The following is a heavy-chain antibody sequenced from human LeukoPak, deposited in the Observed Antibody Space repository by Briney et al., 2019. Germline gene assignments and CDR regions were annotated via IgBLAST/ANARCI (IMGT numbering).Heavy chain of an antibody. CDR2: INPNSGGT. V-gene: IGHV1-2*02. CDR3: ARGGRRGRFGELLDI. J-gene: IGHJ4*02. CDR1: GYTFTSYY. Sequence: ASVKVSCKASGYTFTSYYMHWVRQAPGQGLEWMGWINPNSGGTNYAQKFQGRVTMTRDTSISTAYMELSRLRSDDTAVYYCARGGRRGRFGELLDIWGQGTLVTVSS. D-gene: IGHD3-10*01.